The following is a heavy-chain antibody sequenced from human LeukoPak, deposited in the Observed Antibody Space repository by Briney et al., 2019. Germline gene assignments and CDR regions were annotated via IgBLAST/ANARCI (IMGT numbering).Heavy chain of an antibody. CDR2: ISGSGGST. Sequence: GGSLRLSCAASGFTFSSYVMSWVRQAPGKGLEWVSAISGSGGSTYYADSVKGRFIISRDNSKNTLYLQMNSLRAEDTAVYYCAKDLLGYCSSTSCYTGIGDWFDPWGQGTLVTVSS. CDR3: AKDLLGYCSSTSCYTGIGDWFDP. J-gene: IGHJ5*02. V-gene: IGHV3-23*01. D-gene: IGHD2-2*02. CDR1: GFTFSSYV.